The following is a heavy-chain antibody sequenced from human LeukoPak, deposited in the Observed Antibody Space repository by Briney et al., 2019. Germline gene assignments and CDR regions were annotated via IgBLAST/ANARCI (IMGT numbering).Heavy chain of an antibody. CDR2: ISSSGSTI. CDR3: AREVGDYYDSSGSFGY. J-gene: IGHJ4*02. CDR1: GFTFSSYE. Sequence: GGSLRLSCAASGFTFSSYEMNWVRQAPGKGLEWVSYISSSGSTIYYADSVKGRFTISRDNAKNSLYLQMNSLRAEDTAVYYCAREVGDYYDSSGSFGYWGQGTLVTVSS. D-gene: IGHD3-22*01. V-gene: IGHV3-48*03.